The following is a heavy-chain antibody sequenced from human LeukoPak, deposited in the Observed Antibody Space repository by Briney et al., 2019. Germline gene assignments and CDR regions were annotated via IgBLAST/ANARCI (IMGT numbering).Heavy chain of an antibody. CDR3: AREGGAFDH. J-gene: IGHJ4*02. CDR1: GFTFSSYA. Sequence: GGSLRLSCAASGFTFSSYAMHWVRQAPGKGLEWVAVISYDGSNKYYADSVKGRFTISRDNSKNTLYLQMNSLRAEDTAVYYCAREGGAFDHWGQGTLVTVSS. CDR2: ISYDGSNK. V-gene: IGHV3-30*04. D-gene: IGHD3-16*01.